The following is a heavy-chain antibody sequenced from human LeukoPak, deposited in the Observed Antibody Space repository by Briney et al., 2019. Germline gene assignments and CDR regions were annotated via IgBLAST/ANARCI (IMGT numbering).Heavy chain of an antibody. CDR2: IYSDGNTT. D-gene: IGHD2-2*01. J-gene: IGHJ4*02. CDR1: GFTFSGHW. Sequence: GGSLRLSCEASGFTFSGHWMSWVRQAPGKGLVWVSRIYSDGNTTNYADSVKGRFTISRDNAKNTLYLQMNSLRAEDTAVYYCARDQGSTSRGIDYWGQGTLVTVSS. V-gene: IGHV3-74*01. CDR3: ARDQGSTSRGIDY.